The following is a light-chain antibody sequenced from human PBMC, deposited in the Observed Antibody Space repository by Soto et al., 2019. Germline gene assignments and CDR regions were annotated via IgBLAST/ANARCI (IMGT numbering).Light chain of an antibody. CDR3: QQYNSYSPLT. J-gene: IGKJ4*01. V-gene: IGKV1-5*01. Sequence: DIQMTQSPSTLSASVGDRVTITFLASQIFGSSLAWYQQKPGKAPKLLISDASSLERGVPSRFSGSGSGTEFTLTINFLQPDDFATYYCQQYNSYSPLTFGGGTKVDI. CDR1: QIFGSS. CDR2: DAS.